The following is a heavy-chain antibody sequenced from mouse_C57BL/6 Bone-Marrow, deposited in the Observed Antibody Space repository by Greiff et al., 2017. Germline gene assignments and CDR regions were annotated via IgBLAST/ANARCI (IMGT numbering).Heavy chain of an antibody. CDR2: IAPENGDT. J-gene: IGHJ1*03. V-gene: IGHV14-4*01. D-gene: IGHD1-1*01. Sequence: EVMLVESGAELVRPGASVKLSCTASGFNIKDDYMHWVKQRPEQGLEWIGWIAPENGDTEYASKFPGKATITADTSSNTAYLQLSSLTSEDTAVNYCTVYYYGSSSYWYFDVWGTGTTVTVSS. CDR1: GFNIKDDY. CDR3: TVYYYGSSSYWYFDV.